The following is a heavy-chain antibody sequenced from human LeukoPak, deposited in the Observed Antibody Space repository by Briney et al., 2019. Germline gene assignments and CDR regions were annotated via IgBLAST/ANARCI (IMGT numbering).Heavy chain of an antibody. J-gene: IGHJ3*02. CDR3: ARRRTYYYDSSGYPNDAFDI. CDR2: IYYSGST. CDR1: GGSISSGGYY. D-gene: IGHD3-22*01. Sequence: PSETLSLTCTVSGGSISSGGYYWSWIRQHPGTGLEWIGYIYYSGSTYYNPSLKSRVTISVDTSKNQFSLKLSSVTAADTAVYYCARRRTYYYDSSGYPNDAFDIWGQGTMVTVSS. V-gene: IGHV4-31*03.